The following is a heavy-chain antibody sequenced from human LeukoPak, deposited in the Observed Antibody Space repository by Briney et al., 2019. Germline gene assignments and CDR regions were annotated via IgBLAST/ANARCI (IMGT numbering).Heavy chain of an antibody. D-gene: IGHD5-24*01. Sequence: SVKVSCKASGGTFSSYAISWVRQAPGQGLEWMGRIIPIFGTANYAQKFQGRVTITTDESTSTAYMELSSLRSEDTAVYYCARTAGYKANWFDPWGQGTLVTVSS. CDR2: IIPIFGTA. CDR1: GGTFSSYA. J-gene: IGHJ5*02. V-gene: IGHV1-69*05. CDR3: ARTAGYKANWFDP.